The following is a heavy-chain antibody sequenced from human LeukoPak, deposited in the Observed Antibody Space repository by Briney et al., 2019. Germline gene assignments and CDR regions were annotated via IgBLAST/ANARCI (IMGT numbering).Heavy chain of an antibody. J-gene: IGHJ4*02. V-gene: IGHV4-59*12. Sequence: SETLSLTCSVSDASISRYYWNWIRQPPGKGLEWIGYIYYSGSTYYSPSLKSRATISVDTSKNQFSLKLSSVTAADTAVYYCARVPVYFDYWGQGTLVTVSS. CDR3: ARVPVYFDY. CDR1: DASISRYY. CDR2: IYYSGST. D-gene: IGHD6-19*01.